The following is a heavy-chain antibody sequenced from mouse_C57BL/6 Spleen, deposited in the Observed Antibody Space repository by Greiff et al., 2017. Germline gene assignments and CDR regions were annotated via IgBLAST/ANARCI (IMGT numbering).Heavy chain of an antibody. CDR2: ISYDGSN. CDR1: GYSIPSGYY. Sequence: EVQLQPSGPGLVKPSQSLSLTCSVTGYSIPSGYYWNWIRQFPGNKLEWMGYISYDGSNNYNPSLKNRISITRDTSKNQVFLKLNSGTTEDTATYYCARGYDGVWYFDVWGTGTTVTVSS. V-gene: IGHV3-6*01. J-gene: IGHJ1*03. CDR3: ARGYDGVWYFDV. D-gene: IGHD2-3*01.